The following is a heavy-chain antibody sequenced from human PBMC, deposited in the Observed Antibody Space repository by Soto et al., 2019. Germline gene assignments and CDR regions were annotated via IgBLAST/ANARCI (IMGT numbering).Heavy chain of an antibody. Sequence: GGSLRLSCAASGFTFSNAWMSWVRQAPGKGLEWVGRIKSKTDGGTADYAAPVRGRFSTSRDDSKNTLYLQMNSLKTEDTAVYYCTTSGAIALAYFDYWGQGTLVTVSS. J-gene: IGHJ4*02. CDR2: IKSKTDGGTA. CDR1: GFTFSNAW. V-gene: IGHV3-15*01. CDR3: TTSGAIALAYFDY. D-gene: IGHD1-26*01.